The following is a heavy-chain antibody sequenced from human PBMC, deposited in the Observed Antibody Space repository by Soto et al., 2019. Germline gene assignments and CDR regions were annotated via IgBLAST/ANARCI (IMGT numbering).Heavy chain of an antibody. CDR2: IYHSGST. J-gene: IGHJ4*02. Sequence: SETLSLTCTVSGGSISSYYWSWIRQPPGKGLEWIGYIYHSGSTNYNPSLKSRVTISVDASKNQFSLKLSSVTAADTAVYYCARSPGLYFSVCVHPAFFDCCGPGTRPTASS. V-gene: IGHV4-59*01. CDR1: GGSISSYY. D-gene: IGHD6-19*01. CDR3: ARSPGLYFSVCVHPAFFDC.